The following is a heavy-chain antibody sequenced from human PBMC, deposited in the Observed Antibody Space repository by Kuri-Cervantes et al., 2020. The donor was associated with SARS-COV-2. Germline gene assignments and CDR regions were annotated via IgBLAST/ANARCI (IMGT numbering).Heavy chain of an antibody. CDR1: GFTFSSYW. Sequence: LSLTCAASGFTFSSYWMSWVRQAPGKGLEWVAVIWYDGSNKYYADSVKGRFTISRDNSKNTLYLQMNSLRAEDTAVYYCAKDALGYCSGGSCYGYYYGMDVWGQGTTVTVSS. D-gene: IGHD2-15*01. J-gene: IGHJ6*02. CDR3: AKDALGYCSGGSCYGYYYGMDV. V-gene: IGHV3-33*06. CDR2: IWYDGSNK.